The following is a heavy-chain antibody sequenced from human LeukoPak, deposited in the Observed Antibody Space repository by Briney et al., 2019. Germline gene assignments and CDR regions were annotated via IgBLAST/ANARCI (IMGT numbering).Heavy chain of an antibody. J-gene: IGHJ4*02. CDR2: ISSSSSYI. CDR1: GFTFSSYS. CDR3: ARDRAGATTDY. D-gene: IGHD1-26*01. V-gene: IGHV3-21*01. Sequence: GGSLRLSCAASGFTFSSYSMNWVRQAPGKGLDWVSSISSSSSYIYYADSVKGRFTISRDNAKNSLHLQMNSLRAEDTAVYYCARDRAGATTDYWGQGTLVTISA.